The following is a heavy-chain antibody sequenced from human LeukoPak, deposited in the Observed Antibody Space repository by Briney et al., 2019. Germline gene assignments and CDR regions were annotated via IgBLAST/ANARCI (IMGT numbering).Heavy chain of an antibody. J-gene: IGHJ6*02. Sequence: GGSLRLSCAGSGFTFSNAWMTWVRQAPGKGLEWVSVIYSGGSTYYADSVKGRFTISRDNSKNTLYLQMNSLRAEDTAVYYCARGHYYDSSGYYSYYYYYGMDVWGQGTTVTVSS. V-gene: IGHV3-53*01. CDR3: ARGHYYDSSGYYSYYYYYGMDV. CDR1: GFTFSNAW. CDR2: IYSGGST. D-gene: IGHD3-22*01.